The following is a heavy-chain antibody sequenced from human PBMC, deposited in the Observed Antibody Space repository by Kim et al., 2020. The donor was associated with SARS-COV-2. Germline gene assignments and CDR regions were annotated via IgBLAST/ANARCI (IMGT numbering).Heavy chain of an antibody. CDR1: GFSLSTSGVG. D-gene: IGHD2-2*01. V-gene: IGHV2-5*02. Sequence: SGPTLVHPPQTLTLTCTFSGFSLSTSGVGVGWIRPPPEKALEWLALIYWDDDKRYSPSLKSRLTITKDTSKNQVVLTMTNMDPVDTATYYCEVHQLPGGPYYYYGMDVWGQGTTVTVSS. CDR2: IYWDDDK. CDR3: EVHQLPGGPYYYYGMDV. J-gene: IGHJ6*02.